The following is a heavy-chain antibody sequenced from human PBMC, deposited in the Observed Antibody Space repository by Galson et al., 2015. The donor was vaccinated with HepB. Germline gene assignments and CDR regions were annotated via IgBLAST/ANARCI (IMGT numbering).Heavy chain of an antibody. J-gene: IGHJ4*02. D-gene: IGHD3-22*01. CDR3: AAGYYYGDLGRD. CDR1: GFTFSSYW. CDR2: IGDHDGDT. V-gene: IGHV3-74*01. Sequence: SLRLSCAASGFTFSSYWMHWVRQAPGKGLVWVSRIGDHDGDTIYADPVKGRFTISRDNSKNTLNVQMNSLRADDTAVYYCAAGYYYGDLGRDWGQGTLVIVSS.